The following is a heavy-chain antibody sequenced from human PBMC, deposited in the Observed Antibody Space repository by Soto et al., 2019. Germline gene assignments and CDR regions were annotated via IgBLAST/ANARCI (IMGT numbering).Heavy chain of an antibody. CDR2: ISAYNGNT. J-gene: IGHJ5*02. CDR1: GYTFPSYG. V-gene: IGHV1-18*01. CDR3: ARDGLRVLEWFPLFDP. D-gene: IGHD3-3*01. Sequence: ASVKVSCKASGYTFPSYGISWVRQAPGQGLEWMGWISAYNGNTNYAQKLQGRVTMTTDTSTSTAYMELRSLRSDDTAVYYCARDGLRVLEWFPLFDPPGQGNLVTFSS.